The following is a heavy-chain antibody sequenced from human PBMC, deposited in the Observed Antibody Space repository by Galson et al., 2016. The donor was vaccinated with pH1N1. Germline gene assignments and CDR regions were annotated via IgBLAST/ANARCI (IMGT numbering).Heavy chain of an antibody. CDR1: GGTFSSHAIGSYA. D-gene: IGHD3-16*01. V-gene: IGHV1-69*13. CDR2: ITPMFPTP. J-gene: IGHJ6*02. CDR3: ARPDQGAPYYYDGMDV. Sequence: QSGAEVKKPGSSVKVSCKASGGTFSSHAIGSYAISWVRQAPGQGLEWMGGITPMFPTPRYAQKFQDRVTITADASTSTAYMELSSLRSEDTAVYYCARPDQGAPYYYDGMDVWGQGTTVTVSS.